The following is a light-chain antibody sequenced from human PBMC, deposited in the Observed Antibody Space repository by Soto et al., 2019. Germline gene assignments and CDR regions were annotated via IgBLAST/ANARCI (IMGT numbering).Light chain of an antibody. CDR1: EILRHSNGYNY. CDR2: LGS. Sequence: DIGMTQSPVSLPVTPGDPASISCVSIEILRHSNGYNYLDWYLQKPGQSPQLLIYLGSNRASGVPDRFSGSGSGTDFTLKISRVEAEDVGVYYCMQALQTPLSITFGQGTRLEIK. CDR3: MQALQTPLSIT. J-gene: IGKJ5*01. V-gene: IGKV2-28*01.